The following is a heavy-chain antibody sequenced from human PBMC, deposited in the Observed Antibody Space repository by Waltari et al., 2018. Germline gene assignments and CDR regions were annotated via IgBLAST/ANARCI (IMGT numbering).Heavy chain of an antibody. D-gene: IGHD3-3*01. CDR2: INHSGST. CDR3: ARGHGITIFGVVITRGYFDY. Sequence: QVQLQQWGAGLLKPSETLSLTCAVYGGSFSGYYWRWIRQPPGTGLEWIGEINHSGSTNYNPSLKSRVTISVDTSKNQFSLKLSSVTAADTAVYYCARGHGITIFGVVITRGYFDYWGQGTLVTVSS. CDR1: GGSFSGYY. J-gene: IGHJ4*02. V-gene: IGHV4-34*01.